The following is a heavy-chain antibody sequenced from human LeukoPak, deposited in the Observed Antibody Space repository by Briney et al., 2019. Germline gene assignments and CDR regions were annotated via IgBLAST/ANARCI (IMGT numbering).Heavy chain of an antibody. CDR1: GFTFNGYA. Sequence: GGSLRLSCTASGFTFNGYAMHWVRQAPGKGLQWVSLIRGTGGRTIYADSVRGRFTISRDNSKNSLYLQMSGLRTEDTAIYYCAKDSATITGSYSYNVFDFWGQGNLVTVS. D-gene: IGHD5-12*01. CDR2: IRGTGGRT. V-gene: IGHV3-43*02. J-gene: IGHJ5*01. CDR3: AKDSATITGSYSYNVFDF.